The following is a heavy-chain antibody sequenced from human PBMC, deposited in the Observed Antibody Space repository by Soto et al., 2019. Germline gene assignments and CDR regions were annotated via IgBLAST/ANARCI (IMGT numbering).Heavy chain of an antibody. J-gene: IGHJ5*02. Sequence: ASVKVSCKASGYTFTSYAMHWVRQAPGQRLEWMGWINAGNGNTKYSQKFQGRVTITRDTSASTAYMELSSLRSEDTAVYYCAREAVRYCSSTSCLGPKHWFDPWGQGTLVTVSS. CDR1: GYTFTSYA. D-gene: IGHD2-2*01. CDR2: INAGNGNT. CDR3: AREAVRYCSSTSCLGPKHWFDP. V-gene: IGHV1-3*01.